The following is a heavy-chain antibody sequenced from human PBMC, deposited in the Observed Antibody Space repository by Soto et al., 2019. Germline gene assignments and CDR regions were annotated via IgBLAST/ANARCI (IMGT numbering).Heavy chain of an antibody. CDR1: GGSISSSNW. CDR3: AREVLSVYYYGSGRFPNWFEP. J-gene: IGHJ5*02. Sequence: QVQLQESGPGLVKPSGTLSLTCAVSGGSISSSNWWSWVRQPPGKGLEWIGEIYHSGSTNYNPSRKSRVTRSVDKSKNQFSLKLSSVTAADTAVYYCAREVLSVYYYGSGRFPNWFEPWGQGTLVNVSS. CDR2: IYHSGST. V-gene: IGHV4-4*02. D-gene: IGHD3-10*01.